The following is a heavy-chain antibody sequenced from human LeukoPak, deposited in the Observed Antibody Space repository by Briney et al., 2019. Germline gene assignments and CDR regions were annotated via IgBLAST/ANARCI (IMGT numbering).Heavy chain of an antibody. J-gene: IGHJ3*02. Sequence: GGSLRLSCAASGFTFDDYGMSWVRQAPGKGLEWVSGINWNGGSTGYADSVKGRFTISRDSAKNSLYLQMNSLRAEDTALYYCARDYWVGAYPPDAFDIWGQGTMVTVSS. CDR3: ARDYWVGAYPPDAFDI. D-gene: IGHD1-26*01. V-gene: IGHV3-20*04. CDR1: GFTFDDYG. CDR2: INWNGGST.